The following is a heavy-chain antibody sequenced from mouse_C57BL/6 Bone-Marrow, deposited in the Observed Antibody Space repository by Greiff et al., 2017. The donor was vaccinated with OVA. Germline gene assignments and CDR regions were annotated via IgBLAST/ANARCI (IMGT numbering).Heavy chain of an antibody. CDR2: ISSGGSYT. CDR1: GFTFSSYG. Sequence: EVQLVESGGDLVKPGGSLKLSCAASGFTFSSYGMSWVRQTPDKRLEWVATISSGGSYTYYPDSVKGRFTISRDNAKNTLYLQMSSLKSEDTAMYYCARHAHYGKSYWYFDVWGTGTTVTVSS. V-gene: IGHV5-6*01. CDR3: ARHAHYGKSYWYFDV. J-gene: IGHJ1*03. D-gene: IGHD2-1*01.